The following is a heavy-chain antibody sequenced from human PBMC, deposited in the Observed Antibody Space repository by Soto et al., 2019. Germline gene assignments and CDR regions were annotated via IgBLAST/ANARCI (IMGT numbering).Heavy chain of an antibody. D-gene: IGHD6-25*01. V-gene: IGHV4-59*01. CDR1: GGSITNFF. CDR2: MYYSGST. J-gene: IGHJ4*02. Sequence: QVQLQESGPGLVKPSETLSLTCTVSGGSITNFFWNWIRQPPGKGLEWIAYMYYSGSTKYNPSLKSRVTISVDRSKNQFSLKLTSVTAADTALYYSGRIAAAGTEWGQGTLVTVSS. CDR3: GRIAAAGTE.